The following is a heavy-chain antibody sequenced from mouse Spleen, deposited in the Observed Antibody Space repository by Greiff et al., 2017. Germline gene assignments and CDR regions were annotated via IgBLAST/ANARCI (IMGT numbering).Heavy chain of an antibody. J-gene: IGHJ4*01. Sequence: QVQLQQSGAELARPGASVKLSCKASGYTFTSYGISWVKQRTGQGLEWIGEIYPRSGNTYYNEKFKGKATLTADKSSSTAYMELRSLTSEDSAVYFCARRGGAMDYWGQGTSFTVSS. CDR1: GYTFTSYG. CDR2: IYPRSGNT. V-gene: IGHV1-81*01. CDR3: ARRGGAMDY.